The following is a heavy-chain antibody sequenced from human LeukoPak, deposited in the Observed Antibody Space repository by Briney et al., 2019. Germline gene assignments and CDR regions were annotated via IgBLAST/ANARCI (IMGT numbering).Heavy chain of an antibody. CDR3: TKNQILDDTGSWYAY. CDR1: GFTFRTYA. Sequence: PGGSLRLSCGASGFTFRTYAMSWVRQAPGEGLEWVSGISDGGGRTFYAEPVKGRFTVSRDNSKNTLYLRMNSLRAEDTAIYYCTKNQILDDTGSWYAYWGQGTLVTVSS. CDR2: ISDGGGRT. D-gene: IGHD6-13*01. J-gene: IGHJ4*02. V-gene: IGHV3-23*01.